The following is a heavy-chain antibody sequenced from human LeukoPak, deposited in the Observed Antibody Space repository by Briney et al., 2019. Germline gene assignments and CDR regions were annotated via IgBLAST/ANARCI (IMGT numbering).Heavy chain of an antibody. V-gene: IGHV4-59*01. D-gene: IGHD3-3*01. CDR3: AREYRELRFLEWSSLYYFDY. J-gene: IGHJ4*02. CDR2: IYYSGST. CDR1: GGSISSYY. Sequence: SETLSLTCTVSGGSISSYYWSWIRQPPGKGLEWIGYIYYSGSTNYNPSLKSRVTISVDTSKNQFSLRLSSVTAADTAVYYCAREYRELRFLEWSSLYYFDYWGQGTLVTVSS.